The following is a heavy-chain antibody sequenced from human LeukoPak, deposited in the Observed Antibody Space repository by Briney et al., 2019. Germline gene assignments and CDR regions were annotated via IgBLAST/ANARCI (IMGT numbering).Heavy chain of an antibody. V-gene: IGHV4-31*03. Sequence: PSETLSLTCTVSGGSISSVGYYWSWIRQLPGEGLEWIGYIYYSGSTHYNPSLKSRVSITVDTSKNQFSLNLISVTAADTAVYYCARYYYASGSFLYWGQGTLVTVSS. CDR3: ARYYYASGSFLY. D-gene: IGHD3-10*01. J-gene: IGHJ4*02. CDR2: IYYSGST. CDR1: GGSISSVGYY.